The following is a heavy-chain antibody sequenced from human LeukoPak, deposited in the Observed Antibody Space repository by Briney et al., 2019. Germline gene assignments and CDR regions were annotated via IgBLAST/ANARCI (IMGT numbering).Heavy chain of an antibody. Sequence: SETLSLTCTVSGGSISSSSYYWGWTRQPPGKGLEWIGSIYYSGSTYYNPSLKSRVTISVDTSKNQFSLKLSSVTAADTAVYYCARVVYSYGYSDYWGQGTLVTVSS. CDR2: IYYSGST. CDR1: GGSISSSSYY. CDR3: ARVVYSYGYSDY. V-gene: IGHV4-39*07. D-gene: IGHD5-18*01. J-gene: IGHJ4*02.